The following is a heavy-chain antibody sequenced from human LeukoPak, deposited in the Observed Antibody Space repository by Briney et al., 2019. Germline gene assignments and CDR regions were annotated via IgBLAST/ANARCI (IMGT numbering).Heavy chain of an antibody. D-gene: IGHD4-17*01. CDR2: ISSSSYI. CDR3: ARETPYGPYFDY. V-gene: IGHV3-21*01. CDR1: GFTFSSYS. J-gene: IGHJ4*02. Sequence: TGGSLRLSCAASGFTFSSYSMNWVRQAPGKGLEWVSSISSSSYIYYADSVKGRFTISRDNAKNSLYLQMNSLRAEDTAVYYCARETPYGPYFDYWGQGTLVTVSS.